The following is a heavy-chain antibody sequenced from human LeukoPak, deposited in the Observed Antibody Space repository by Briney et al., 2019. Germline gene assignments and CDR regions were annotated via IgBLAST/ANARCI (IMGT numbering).Heavy chain of an antibody. Sequence: SETLSLTCAVSGYSISSGYYWGWIRQPPGKGLEWIGSIYHSGSTYYNPSLKSRVTISVDTSKNQFSLKLSSVTAADTAVYYCARDRVWSSSSEGFDHWGQGTLVTVSS. J-gene: IGHJ4*02. D-gene: IGHD6-6*01. CDR2: IYHSGST. CDR3: ARDRVWSSSSEGFDH. CDR1: GYSISSGYY. V-gene: IGHV4-38-2*02.